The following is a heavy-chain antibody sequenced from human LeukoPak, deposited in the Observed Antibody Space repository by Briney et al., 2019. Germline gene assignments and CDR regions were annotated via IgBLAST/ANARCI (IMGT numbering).Heavy chain of an antibody. V-gene: IGHV4-34*01. J-gene: IGHJ5*02. D-gene: IGHD1-26*01. CDR2: INHSGST. CDR3: AREGLSGSYQVHWFGP. Sequence: SETLSLTCAVYGGSFSGYYWSWIRQPPGKGLEWIGEINHSGSTNYNPSLKSRVTISVDTSKNQFSLKLSSVTAADTAVYYCAREGLSGSYQVHWFGPWGQGTLVTVSS. CDR1: GGSFSGYY.